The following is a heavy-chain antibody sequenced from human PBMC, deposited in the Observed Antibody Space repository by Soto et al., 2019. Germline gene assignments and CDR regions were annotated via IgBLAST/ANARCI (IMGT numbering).Heavy chain of an antibody. Sequence: SETLSLTCTVSGGSISPYYWSWIRQPPGKGLEWIGYVYYSGNTNYNPSLESRVTISVDTSRNRFSLNLTSATAADTAVYYCARKGAAASRAHCYTDVWGTATAVTRSS. CDR3: ARKGAAASRAHCYTDV. V-gene: IGHV4-59*01. J-gene: IGHJ6*03. CDR2: VYYSGNT. D-gene: IGHD6-13*01. CDR1: GGSISPYY.